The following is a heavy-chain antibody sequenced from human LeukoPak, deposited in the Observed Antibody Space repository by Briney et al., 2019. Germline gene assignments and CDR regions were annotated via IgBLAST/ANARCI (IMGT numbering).Heavy chain of an antibody. CDR1: GFTFSSYG. D-gene: IGHD6-19*01. J-gene: IGHJ4*02. CDR2: ISGSGTIT. Sequence: GGSLRLSCAASGFTFSSYGMRWVRQAPGKGLEWVSAISGSGTITKYVDSVKGRFTISRDNSKSTLYLQMNSLRAEDTAVYYCASGWYALPFDYWGQGTLVTVSS. CDR3: ASGWYALPFDY. V-gene: IGHV3-23*01.